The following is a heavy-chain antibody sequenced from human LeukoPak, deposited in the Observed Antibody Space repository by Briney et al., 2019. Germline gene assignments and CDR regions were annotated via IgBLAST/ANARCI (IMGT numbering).Heavy chain of an antibody. V-gene: IGHV4-59*01. J-gene: IGHJ4*02. Sequence: PSETLSLTCTVSGDSISSYYWSWIRQPPGKGLEWIGNMYYTGSTNYNPSLKSRITISVDTSKNQFSLKLNSVTAADTAVYYCARQQIYVDTGLVDYFDYWGQGILVTVSS. CDR1: GDSISSYY. CDR2: MYYTGST. CDR3: ARQQIYVDTGLVDYFDY. D-gene: IGHD5-18*01.